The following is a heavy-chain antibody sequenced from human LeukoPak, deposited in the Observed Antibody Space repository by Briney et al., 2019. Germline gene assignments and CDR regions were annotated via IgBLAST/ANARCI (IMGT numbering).Heavy chain of an antibody. D-gene: IGHD3-16*01. J-gene: IGHJ4*02. CDR1: SGSINSYY. Sequence: SETLSLTCTVSSGSINSYYWGWVRQPAGRGLEWIGRIYTTGKTDYNPSLKSRVTISVDTSKNQFSLKLSSVTAADTAVYYCASGGAPDRRDSRDFDYWGQGTLVTVSS. V-gene: IGHV4-4*07. CDR2: IYTTGKT. CDR3: ASGGAPDRRDSRDFDY.